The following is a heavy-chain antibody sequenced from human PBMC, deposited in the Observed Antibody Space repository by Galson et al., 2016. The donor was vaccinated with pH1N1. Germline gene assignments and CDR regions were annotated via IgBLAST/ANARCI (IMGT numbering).Heavy chain of an antibody. CDR3: AKDRITYIPGGGTWQH. CDR1: GFTFSNYV. D-gene: IGHD6-13*01. CDR2: VSSSAIST. V-gene: IGHV3-23*01. Sequence: SLRLSCAASGFTFSNYVMSWVRQAPGKGLEWVSAVSSSAISTYYADSVKGRFTISRDNSKNMVYLQMNSLGAEDTAVYYCAKDRITYIPGGGTWQHWGQGTLVTVSS. J-gene: IGHJ1*01.